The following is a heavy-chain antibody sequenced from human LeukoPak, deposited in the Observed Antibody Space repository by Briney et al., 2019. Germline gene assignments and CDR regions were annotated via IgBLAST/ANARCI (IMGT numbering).Heavy chain of an antibody. V-gene: IGHV4-39*01. D-gene: IGHD3-10*01. J-gene: IGHJ4*02. CDR1: GGSISSSSYY. CDR3: ARQAYGSGSYYPDY. Sequence: PSETLSPTCTVSGGSISSSSYYWGWIRQPPGKGLEWIGTIYYSGSTYYNQSLKSRVTISVDTSKNQFSLKLNSVTAADTAVYYCARQAYGSGSYYPDYWGQGTLVTVSS. CDR2: IYYSGST.